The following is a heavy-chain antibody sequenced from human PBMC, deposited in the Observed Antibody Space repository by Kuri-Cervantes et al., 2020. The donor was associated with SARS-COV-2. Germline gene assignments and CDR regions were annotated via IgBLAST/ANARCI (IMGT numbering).Heavy chain of an antibody. J-gene: IGHJ3*02. CDR3: ARAYPYYFDISAVWGAFDI. CDR1: GYTFTSYG. CDR2: ISAYNGNT. V-gene: IGHV1-18*01. Sequence: ASVKVSCKASGYTFTSYGISWVRQAPGQGLEWMGWISAYNGNTNYAQKLQGRVTMTTDTSTSTAYMELRSLRSDDTAVYYCARAYPYYFDISAVWGAFDIWGQGTMVTVSS. D-gene: IGHD3-22*01.